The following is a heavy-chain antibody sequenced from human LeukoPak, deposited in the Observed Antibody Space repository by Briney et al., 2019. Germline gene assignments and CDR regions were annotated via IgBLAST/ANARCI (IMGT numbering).Heavy chain of an antibody. Sequence: ASVKVSCKASGYTFTGYYMHWVRQAPGQGLEWMGRINPNSGGTNYAQKFQGRVTMTRDTSISTAYMELSRLRSDDTAVYYCAREGDSSGYYSNFDYWGQGTLVTVSS. CDR1: GYTFTGYY. CDR3: AREGDSSGYYSNFDY. D-gene: IGHD3-22*01. CDR2: INPNSGGT. V-gene: IGHV1-2*06. J-gene: IGHJ4*02.